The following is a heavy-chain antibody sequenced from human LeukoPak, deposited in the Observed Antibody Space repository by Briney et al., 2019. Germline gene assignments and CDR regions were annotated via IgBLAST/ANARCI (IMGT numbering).Heavy chain of an antibody. CDR3: ARDDGYGGNPGYFDY. J-gene: IGHJ4*02. CDR2: IMQDGSEK. V-gene: IGHV3-7*01. D-gene: IGHD4-23*01. Sequence: PTGGSLRLSCAASGFTFSSYWMSWVRQAPGKGLEGVANIMQDGSEKYYVDSVKGRFTISRDNAKNSLYLQMNRLRAEDTAVYYCARDDGYGGNPGYFDYWGQGTLVTVSS. CDR1: GFTFSSYW.